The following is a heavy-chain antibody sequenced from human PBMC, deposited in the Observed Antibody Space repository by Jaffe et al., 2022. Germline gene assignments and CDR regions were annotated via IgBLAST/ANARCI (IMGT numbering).Heavy chain of an antibody. D-gene: IGHD3-3*01. Sequence: QVQLQQWGAGLLKPSETLSLTCAVYGGSFSGYYWSWIRQPPGKGLEWIGEINHSGSTNYNPSLKSRVTISVDTSKNQFSLKLSSVTAADTAVYYCARGPNPPRLGWSGYWSSGRWFDPWGQGTLVTVSS. CDR3: ARGPNPPRLGWSGYWSSGRWFDP. V-gene: IGHV4-34*01. CDR1: GGSFSGYY. J-gene: IGHJ5*02. CDR2: INHSGST.